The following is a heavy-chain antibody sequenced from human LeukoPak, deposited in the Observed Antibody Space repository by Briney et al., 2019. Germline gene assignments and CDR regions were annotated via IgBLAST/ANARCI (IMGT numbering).Heavy chain of an antibody. CDR1: GFTFDNYA. D-gene: IGHD5-12*01. V-gene: IGHV3-43*02. J-gene: IGHJ4*02. CDR2: ISGDGGRT. Sequence: GGSLRLSCAASGFTFDNYAMHWVRQAPGKGLEWVSLISGDGGRTYYADSVKGQFTISRDNSKNSLYLQMNSLRIEDTALYYCAKDIGGYSYAADYWGQGTLVTVSS. CDR3: AKDIGGYSYAADY.